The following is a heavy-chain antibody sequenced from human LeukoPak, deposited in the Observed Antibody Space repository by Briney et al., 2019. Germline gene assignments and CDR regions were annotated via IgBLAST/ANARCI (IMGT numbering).Heavy chain of an antibody. Sequence: ASVKVSCKTSGYTFTGYYMHWVRQAPGQGLEWMGWINPNSGGTNYAQKLQGRVTMTTDASTSTAYMELRSLRSDDTAVYYCARVSPGADSDYWGQGTLVTVSS. CDR3: ARVSPGADSDY. CDR1: GYTFTGYY. CDR2: INPNSGGT. V-gene: IGHV1-2*02. J-gene: IGHJ4*02. D-gene: IGHD1-1*01.